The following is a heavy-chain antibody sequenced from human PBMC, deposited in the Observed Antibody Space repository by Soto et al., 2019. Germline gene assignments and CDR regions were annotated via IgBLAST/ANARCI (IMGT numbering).Heavy chain of an antibody. V-gene: IGHV3-33*01. CDR1: GFTFSSYG. Sequence: GGSLRLSCAASGFTFSSYGMHWVRQAPGKGLEWVAVIWYDGSNKYYADSVKGRFTISRDNSKNTLYLQMNSLRAEDTAVYYCARVGAPDIVVVPAAPPSVAGRGGVDYWGQGTLVTVSS. CDR2: IWYDGSNK. J-gene: IGHJ4*02. D-gene: IGHD2-2*01. CDR3: ARVGAPDIVVVPAAPPSVAGRGGVDY.